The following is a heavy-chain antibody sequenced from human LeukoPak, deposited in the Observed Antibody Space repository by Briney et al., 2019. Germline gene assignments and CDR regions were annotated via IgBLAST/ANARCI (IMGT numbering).Heavy chain of an antibody. J-gene: IGHJ4*02. CDR3: ARATGEYTSSRPLDY. Sequence: SETLSLTCTVSGGSISSYFGSWIRQPPGKGLEWIVYIYYSGSTNYNPSLKSRVTISVDTSKNQFSLKLSSVTAADTAVYYCARATGEYTSSRPLDYWGQGTLVTVSS. V-gene: IGHV4-59*01. CDR1: GGSISSYF. D-gene: IGHD6-6*01. CDR2: IYYSGST.